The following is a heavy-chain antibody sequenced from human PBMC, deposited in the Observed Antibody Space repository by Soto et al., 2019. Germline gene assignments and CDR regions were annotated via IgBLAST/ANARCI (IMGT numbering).Heavy chain of an antibody. CDR1: GVSVSSGSYY. Sequence: SETLSLTCTVSGVSVSSGSYYWSWIRQPPGKGLEWIGYIYYSGSSNYNPSLKSRVTISIDTSKNQVSLRLSSVTAADTAVYYCASERGYCSGGTCFRSFGLDIWGQGTMVT. CDR2: IYYSGSS. D-gene: IGHD2-15*01. CDR3: ASERGYCSGGTCFRSFGLDI. V-gene: IGHV4-61*01. J-gene: IGHJ3*02.